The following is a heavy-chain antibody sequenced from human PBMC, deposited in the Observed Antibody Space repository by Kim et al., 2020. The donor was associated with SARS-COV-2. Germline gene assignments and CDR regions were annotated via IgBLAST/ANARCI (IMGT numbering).Heavy chain of an antibody. V-gene: IGHV1-69*13. CDR1: GGTFSSYA. Sequence: SVKVSCKASGGTFSSYAISWVRQAPGQGLEWMGGIIPIFGTANYAQKFQGRVTITADESTSTAYMELSSLRSEDTAVYYCARSLEQWLVAYAFDIWGQGTMVTVSS. J-gene: IGHJ3*02. CDR2: IIPIFGTA. CDR3: ARSLEQWLVAYAFDI. D-gene: IGHD6-19*01.